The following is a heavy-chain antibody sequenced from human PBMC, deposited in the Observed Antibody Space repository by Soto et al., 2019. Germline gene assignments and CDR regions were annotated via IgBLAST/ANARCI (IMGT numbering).Heavy chain of an antibody. D-gene: IGHD2-15*01. CDR1: GGSISSSSYY. Sequence: ETLSLTCTVSGGSISSSSYYWGWIRQPPGKGLEWIGSIYYSGSTYYNPSLKSRVTISVDTSKNQFSLKLSSVTAADTAVYYCARQRRDIVVVVAASHLFDYWGQGTLVTVSS. CDR3: ARQRRDIVVVVAASHLFDY. CDR2: IYYSGST. J-gene: IGHJ4*02. V-gene: IGHV4-39*01.